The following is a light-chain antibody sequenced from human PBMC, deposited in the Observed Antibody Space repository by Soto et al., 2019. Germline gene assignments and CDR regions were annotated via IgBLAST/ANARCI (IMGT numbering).Light chain of an antibody. V-gene: IGKV1-39*01. CDR1: QSIAYY. J-gene: IGKJ2*01. CDR2: AAS. CDR3: QQSSNSPMYT. Sequence: DIQMTQSPSSLSASVGDRVTITCRASQSIAYYLNWFQQKPGKAPKLLIYAASSLQSGVPSRFSGSGSGTDFPLTISSLLPEDFATYYCQQSSNSPMYTFGQGTKLYVK.